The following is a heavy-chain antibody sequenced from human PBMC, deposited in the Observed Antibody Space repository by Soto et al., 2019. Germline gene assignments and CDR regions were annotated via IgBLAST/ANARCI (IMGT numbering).Heavy chain of an antibody. J-gene: IGHJ6*02. V-gene: IGHV1-18*01. D-gene: IGHD2-8*01. CDR3: ARDGGYCTNGGCYFLDYYYYVMDV. CDR1: GYTFTSYG. CDR2: ISAYNGNT. Sequence: ASVKVSCKASGYTFTSYGISWVRQAPGQGLEWMGWISAYNGNTNYAQKLQGRVTMTTDTSTSTAYMGLRSLRSDDTAVYYCARDGGYCTNGGCYFLDYYYYVMDVWGQGTTVTVSS.